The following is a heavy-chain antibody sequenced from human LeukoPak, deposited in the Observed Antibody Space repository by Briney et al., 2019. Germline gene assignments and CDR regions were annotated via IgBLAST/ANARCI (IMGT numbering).Heavy chain of an antibody. J-gene: IGHJ4*02. CDR2: ISAYNGNT. CDR3: ARGYYRFGEPPAPPWFDY. V-gene: IGHV1-18*01. D-gene: IGHD3-10*01. CDR1: GYTFTSYG. Sequence: GASVKVSCKASGYTFTSYGISWVRQAPGQGLEWMGWISAYNGNTNYAQKLQGRVTMTTDTSTSTAYMELRSLRSDDTAVYYCARGYYRFGEPPAPPWFDYWGQGTLVTVSS.